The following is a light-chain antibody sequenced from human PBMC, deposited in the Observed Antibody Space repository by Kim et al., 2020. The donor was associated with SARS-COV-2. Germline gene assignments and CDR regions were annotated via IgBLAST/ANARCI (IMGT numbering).Light chain of an antibody. CDR3: QQRSNWPMYT. J-gene: IGKJ2*01. Sequence: EIVLTQSPATLSLSPGERATLSCRASQSVSSYLAWYQQKPGQAPRLLIYDASNRATGIPARFSGSGSGTDFTLTNSSLEPEDFAVYYCQQRSNWPMYTFGQGTKLDIK. CDR2: DAS. CDR1: QSVSSY. V-gene: IGKV3-11*01.